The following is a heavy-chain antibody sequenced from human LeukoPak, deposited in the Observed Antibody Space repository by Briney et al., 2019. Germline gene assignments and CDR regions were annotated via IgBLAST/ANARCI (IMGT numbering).Heavy chain of an antibody. J-gene: IGHJ4*02. Sequence: SSETLSLTCAVYGGSFSGYYWSWIRQPPGKGLEWIGEINHSGSTNYNPSLKSRVTISVDTSKNQFSLKLSSVTAADTAVYYCASSSYYYDSSGYSPFDYWGQGTLVTVSS. V-gene: IGHV4-34*01. CDR2: INHSGST. CDR1: GGSFSGYY. D-gene: IGHD3-22*01. CDR3: ASSSYYYDSSGYSPFDY.